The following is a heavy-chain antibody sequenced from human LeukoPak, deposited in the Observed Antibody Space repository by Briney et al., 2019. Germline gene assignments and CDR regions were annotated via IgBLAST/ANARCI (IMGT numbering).Heavy chain of an antibody. J-gene: IGHJ4*02. CDR2: ISYSGSNK. D-gene: IGHD3-10*01. CDR3: ARELGGYFDY. Sequence: GGSLRLSCAASGFTFSSYAMHWVRQAPGKGLEWVAVISYSGSNKYYADSVKGRFTISRDNSKNTLYLQMNSLRAEDTAVYYCARELGGYFDYWGQGTLVTVSS. V-gene: IGHV3-30*01. CDR1: GFTFSSYA.